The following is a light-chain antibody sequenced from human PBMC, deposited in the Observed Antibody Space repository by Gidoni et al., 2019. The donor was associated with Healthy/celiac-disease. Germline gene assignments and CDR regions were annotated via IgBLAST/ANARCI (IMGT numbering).Light chain of an antibody. Sequence: ITCRASQSISSGVAWYQQKPGKDPKLLIYDSSSLESGVPSRFSGSGSGNEFTLTISSLQPDDFATYYCQQYNSYSWTFGQGTKVEIK. J-gene: IGKJ1*01. CDR1: QSISSG. V-gene: IGKV1-5*01. CDR2: DSS. CDR3: QQYNSYSWT.